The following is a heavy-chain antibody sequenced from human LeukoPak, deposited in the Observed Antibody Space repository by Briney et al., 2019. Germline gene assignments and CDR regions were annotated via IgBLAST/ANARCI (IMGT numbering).Heavy chain of an antibody. J-gene: IGHJ3*02. D-gene: IGHD2-21*01. CDR3: ARDLLIPSLAFDI. CDR2: VNSDGSST. CDR1: GFTFSEYW. Sequence: QPGGSLRLSCAVSGFTFSEYWMHWVRQAPGKGPVWVARVNSDGSSTIHADSVKGRFTISRDNAKNTLYLQMNSLRAEDTAVYYCARDLLIPSLAFDIWGQGTMVTVSS. V-gene: IGHV3-74*01.